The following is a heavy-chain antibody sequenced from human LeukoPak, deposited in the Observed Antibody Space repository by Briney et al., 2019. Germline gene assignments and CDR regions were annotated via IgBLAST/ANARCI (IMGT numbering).Heavy chain of an antibody. CDR1: GFTVTSNY. V-gene: IGHV3-53*01. CDR3: ARGAATGPTLGLDC. J-gene: IGHJ4*02. CDR2: IYTGGSP. D-gene: IGHD6-13*01. Sequence: GGSLRLSCVASGFTVTSNYVTWVRQAPGKGLEWVSVIYTGGSPYYADSVKGRFAISRDISKNTVYLQMYSLRAEDTAVYYCARGAATGPTLGLDCWGQGTLVTVSS.